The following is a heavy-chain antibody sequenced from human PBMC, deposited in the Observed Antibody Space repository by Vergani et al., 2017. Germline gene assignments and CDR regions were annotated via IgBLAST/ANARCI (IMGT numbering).Heavy chain of an antibody. D-gene: IGHD3-22*01. V-gene: IGHV4-38-2*02. CDR3: ARRSSSYYCEI. CDR1: GDSLSSGNN. Sequence: QVQLQESGPGLLKPSQTLSLTCTVSGDSLSSGNNWGWIRQPPGKGLDWISSVSHSGDTYFNPSLKGRVSISMDTSKNYFFLTLSSVTAADTAMYYCARRSSSYYCEIGGQGVMITVSS. J-gene: IGHJ4*02. CDR2: VSHSGDT.